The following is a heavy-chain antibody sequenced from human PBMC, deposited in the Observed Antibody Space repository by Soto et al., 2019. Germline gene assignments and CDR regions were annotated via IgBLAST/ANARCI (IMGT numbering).Heavy chain of an antibody. CDR2: INHSGST. J-gene: IGHJ4*02. CDR3: ARVPLSWYCSSTSCSNPFDY. D-gene: IGHD2-2*01. V-gene: IGHV4-34*01. Sequence: QVQLQQWGAGLLKPSETLSLTCAVYGGSFSGYYWSWIRQPPGKGLEWIGEINHSGSTNYNPSLKSRVTISVDTSKNQFSLKLSSVTAADTAVYYCARVPLSWYCSSTSCSNPFDYWGQGTLVTVSS. CDR1: GGSFSGYY.